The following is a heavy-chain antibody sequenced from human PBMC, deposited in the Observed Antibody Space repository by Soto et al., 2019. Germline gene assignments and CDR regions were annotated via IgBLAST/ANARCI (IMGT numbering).Heavy chain of an antibody. CDR1: CCSIGSNY. Sequence: LSXACIVSCCSIGSNYCNWIRQPPGKSLEWIGYIYYSGSTNYSPSLKSRVTMSVDTSKNQFSLSLNAVTTADTAVYYLARGGLYSSQTANFDP. CDR3: ARGGLYSSQTANFDP. J-gene: IGHJ5*02. CDR2: IYYSGST. D-gene: IGHD6-19*01. V-gene: IGHV4-59*01.